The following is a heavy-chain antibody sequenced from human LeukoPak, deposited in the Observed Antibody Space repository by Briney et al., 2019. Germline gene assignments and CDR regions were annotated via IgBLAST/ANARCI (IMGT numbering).Heavy chain of an antibody. V-gene: IGHV3-21*01. CDR1: GLTFSSYS. J-gene: IGHJ5*02. CDR2: ISSSSSYI. D-gene: IGHD3-22*01. CDR3: ARDSSGYQYNWFDP. Sequence: GGSLRLSCAASGLTFSSYSMNWVRQAPGKGLEWVSSISSSSSYIYYADSVKGRFTISRGNAKNSLYLQMNSLRAEDTAVYYCARDSSGYQYNWFDPWGQGTLVTVSS.